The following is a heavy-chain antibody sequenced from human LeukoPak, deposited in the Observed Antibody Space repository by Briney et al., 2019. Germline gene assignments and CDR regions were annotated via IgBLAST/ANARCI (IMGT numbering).Heavy chain of an antibody. CDR2: INQDGTEQ. CDR1: GFTFSSYA. Sequence: GGSLRLSCAASGFTFSSYAMSWVRQAPGKGLEWVANINQDGTEQYYVDSVKGRFTISRDNAKNSLYLQMNSLRAEDTAVYHCARVGYCSTTSCYWRAFDCWGQGTLVTVSS. CDR3: ARVGYCSTTSCYWRAFDC. D-gene: IGHD2-2*01. V-gene: IGHV3-7*01. J-gene: IGHJ4*02.